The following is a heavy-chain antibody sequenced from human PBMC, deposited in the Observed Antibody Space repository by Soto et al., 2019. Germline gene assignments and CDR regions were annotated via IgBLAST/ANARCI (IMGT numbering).Heavy chain of an antibody. CDR2: INHSGST. CDR1: GGSFSGYY. V-gene: IGHV4-34*01. D-gene: IGHD3-10*01. CDR3: ARGLTYYYGSGSYFPYFDY. Sequence: SETLSLTCTVYGGSFSGYYWSWIRQPPGKGLEWIGEINHSGSTNYNPSLKSRVTISVDTSKNQFSLKLSSVTAADTAVYYCARGLTYYYGSGSYFPYFDYWGQGTLVTVSS. J-gene: IGHJ4*02.